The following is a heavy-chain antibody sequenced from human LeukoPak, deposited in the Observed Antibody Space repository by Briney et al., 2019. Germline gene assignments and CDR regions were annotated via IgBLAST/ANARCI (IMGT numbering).Heavy chain of an antibody. CDR2: ISYDGSNK. Sequence: GGSLRLSCAASGFTFSSYGMHWVRQAPGEGLEWVAVISYDGSNKYYADSVKGRFTISRDNSKNTLYLQMNSLRAEDTAVYYCAKDKSSGYIDYWGQGTLVTVSS. V-gene: IGHV3-30*18. J-gene: IGHJ4*02. D-gene: IGHD3-22*01. CDR1: GFTFSSYG. CDR3: AKDKSSGYIDY.